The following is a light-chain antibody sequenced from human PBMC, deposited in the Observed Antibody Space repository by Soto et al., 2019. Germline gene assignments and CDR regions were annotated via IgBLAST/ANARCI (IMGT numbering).Light chain of an antibody. Sequence: DVAMTQSPLSLSVTLGQPASISCTSSLSLVNSDGNSYLNSCHQRPGQSPRRLLYKASNPDAGVPDRFRGSGSGTDFALKISRVEAEDVGIYYYMQGRYWPSFGQGTRLEI. V-gene: IGKV2-30*01. CDR3: MQGRYWPS. J-gene: IGKJ2*03. CDR1: LSLVNSDGNSY. CDR2: KAS.